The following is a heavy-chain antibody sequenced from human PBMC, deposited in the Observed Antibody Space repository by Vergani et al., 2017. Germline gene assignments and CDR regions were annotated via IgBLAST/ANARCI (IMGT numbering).Heavy chain of an antibody. CDR1: GFISSSYW. CDR3: VRVPLIRRGSGNYGINNYHGMDV. V-gene: IGHV3-7*01. D-gene: IGHD3-10*01. CDR2: VNQDGSEK. J-gene: IGHJ6*02. Sequence: EGQLVESGGDWVQRGGSLRLSCAASGFISSSYWMSWVRQAPGKGLEWVANVNQDGSEKYYVDSVRGRFTISRDNAKKSIYLQMNSLRAEDTAVYFCVRVPLIRRGSGNYGINNYHGMDVWGQGTTVIVSS.